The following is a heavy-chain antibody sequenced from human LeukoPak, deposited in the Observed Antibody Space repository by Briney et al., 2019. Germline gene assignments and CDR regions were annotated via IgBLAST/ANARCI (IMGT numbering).Heavy chain of an antibody. CDR2: ISSNGGST. D-gene: IGHD1-26*01. V-gene: IGHV3-64*04. Sequence: PGGSLRLSCSASGFTFSSYAMHWVRQAPGKGLEYVSAISSNGGSTYYADSVKGRFTISRDNAKNSLYLQMNSLRAEDTAVYYCVRDPLGGGGYFDYWGQGTLVTVSS. CDR3: VRDPLGGGGYFDY. CDR1: GFTFSSYA. J-gene: IGHJ4*02.